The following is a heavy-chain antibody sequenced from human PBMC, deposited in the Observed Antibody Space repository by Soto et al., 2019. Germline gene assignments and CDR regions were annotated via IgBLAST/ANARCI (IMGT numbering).Heavy chain of an antibody. CDR3: ARHYPTVSDGMDV. J-gene: IGHJ6*02. CDR2: IYPGDSDT. V-gene: IGHV5-51*01. D-gene: IGHD4-17*01. CDR1: GYSFTSYW. Sequence: GESLKISCNGSGYSFTSYWIGWVRQMPGKGLEWMGIIYPGDSDTRYSPSFQGQVTISADKSISTAYLQWSSLKASDTAMYYCARHYPTVSDGMDVWGQGTTVTAP.